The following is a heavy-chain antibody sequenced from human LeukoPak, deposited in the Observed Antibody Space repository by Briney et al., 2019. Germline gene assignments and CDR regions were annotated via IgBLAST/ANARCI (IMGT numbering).Heavy chain of an antibody. D-gene: IGHD3-10*01. CDR3: ARDQGSGSSNWFDP. V-gene: IGHV3-11*01. CDR1: GFTFSDYY. CDR2: ISSSGSTI. J-gene: IGHJ5*02. Sequence: GGSLRLSCAASGFTFSDYYMRWLRQAPGKGLEWVSYISSSGSTIYYADSVKGRFTISRDNAKNSLYLQMNSLRAEDTAVYYCARDQGSGSSNWFDPWGQGTLVTVSS.